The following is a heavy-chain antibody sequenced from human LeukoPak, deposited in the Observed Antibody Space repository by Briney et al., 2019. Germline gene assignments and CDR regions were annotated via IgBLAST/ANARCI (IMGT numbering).Heavy chain of an antibody. J-gene: IGHJ5*02. D-gene: IGHD6-13*01. CDR2: INPIFGTA. CDR3: AGDEGFTVGTLFNSFVP. CDR1: GRTFSSYA. V-gene: IGHV1-69*05. Sequence: ASVKVSCKASGRTFSSYAISWVRQAPGQGLEWMGGINPIFGTANYAQKFQSRVTITTDKSTSTAYMELSSPRSQDTAADYCAGDEGFTVGTLFNSFVPWGQEPWSPSPQ.